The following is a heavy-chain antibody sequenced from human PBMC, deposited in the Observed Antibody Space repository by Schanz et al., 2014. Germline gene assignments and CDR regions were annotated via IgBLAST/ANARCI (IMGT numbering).Heavy chain of an antibody. J-gene: IGHJ4*02. CDR3: ARERPRKGDFDY. CDR2: IFLNDGGT. V-gene: IGHV1-46*01. CDR1: GYTFTDYY. D-gene: IGHD1-26*01. Sequence: QVQLVQSGAEVKEPGASVKLSCKSSGYTFTDYYMQWVRQAPGQGLEWLGTIFLNDGGTHSAEKFQGRMIMTRDTSTSTVYLDLSSLRSEDTAVYYCARERPRKGDFDYWGQGTLVTVSS.